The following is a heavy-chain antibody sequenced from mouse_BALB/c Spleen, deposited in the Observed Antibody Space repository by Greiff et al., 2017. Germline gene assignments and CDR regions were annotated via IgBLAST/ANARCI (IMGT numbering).Heavy chain of an antibody. CDR1: GFAFSSYD. CDR3: ARHEERYDVGHWYFDV. D-gene: IGHD2-14*01. Sequence: EVKLMESGGGLVKPGGSLKLSCAASGFAFSSYDMSWVRQTPEKRLEWVAYISSGGGSTYYPDTVKGRFTISRDNAKNTLYLQMSSLKSEDTAMYYCARHEERYDVGHWYFDVWGAGTTVTVSS. V-gene: IGHV5-12-1*01. J-gene: IGHJ1*01. CDR2: ISSGGGST.